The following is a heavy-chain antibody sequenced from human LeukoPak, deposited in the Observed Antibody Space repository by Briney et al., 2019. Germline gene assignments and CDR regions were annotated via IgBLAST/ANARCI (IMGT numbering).Heavy chain of an antibody. CDR2: IYYSGST. Sequence: SETLSLTCTVSGGSISSNYWSWIRRPPGKGLEWIGYIYYSGSTNYNPSLKSRVTISVDTSKNQFSLKLSSVTAADTAVYYCARSYSSGWGKWVYFDYWGQGTLVTVSS. D-gene: IGHD6-19*01. V-gene: IGHV4-59*08. J-gene: IGHJ4*02. CDR3: ARSYSSGWGKWVYFDY. CDR1: GGSISSNY.